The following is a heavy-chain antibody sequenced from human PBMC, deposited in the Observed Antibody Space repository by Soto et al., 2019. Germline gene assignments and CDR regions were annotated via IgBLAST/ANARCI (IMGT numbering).Heavy chain of an antibody. CDR3: TRISLVGATGGRYFDS. J-gene: IGHJ4*02. D-gene: IGHD1-26*01. V-gene: IGHV3-72*01. Sequence: VQLVESGGGLVQPGGSLRLSCAASGFIFSDHYMDWVRQAPGKGLEWVGRMKNKANSYTTEYAASVKGRFTISRDDSKNSLSLQMNSLKTEDTTVYYCTRISLVGATGGRYFDSWVQGTLLTVSS. CDR2: MKNKANSYTT. CDR1: GFIFSDHY.